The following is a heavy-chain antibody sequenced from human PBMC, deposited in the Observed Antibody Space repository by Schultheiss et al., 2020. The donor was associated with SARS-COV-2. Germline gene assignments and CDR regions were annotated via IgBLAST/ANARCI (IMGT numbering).Heavy chain of an antibody. CDR3: ARETLRYFDHRGGYGMDV. D-gene: IGHD3-9*01. CDR1: GYTFTSYA. J-gene: IGHJ6*02. Sequence: GGSLRLSCKASGYTFTSYAMNWVRQAPGQGLEWMGWINTNTGNPTYAQGFTGRFVFSLDTSVSTAYLQISSLKAEDTAVYYCARETLRYFDHRGGYGMDVWGQGTTVTVSS. V-gene: IGHV7-4-1*02. CDR2: INTNTGNP.